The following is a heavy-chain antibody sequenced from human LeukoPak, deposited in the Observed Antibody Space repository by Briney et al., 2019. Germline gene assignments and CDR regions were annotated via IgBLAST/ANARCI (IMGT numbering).Heavy chain of an antibody. CDR1: GFTFSSYG. D-gene: IGHD3-22*01. Sequence: GRSLRLSCAASGFTFSSYGMHWVRQAPGKGLEWVAVISYDGSNKYYADSVKGRFTISRDNSKNTLYLQMNSLRAEDTAVYYCAKEFTYYYDSSGYRPYYFDYWGQGTLVTVSS. J-gene: IGHJ4*02. CDR3: AKEFTYYYDSSGYRPYYFDY. V-gene: IGHV3-30*18. CDR2: ISYDGSNK.